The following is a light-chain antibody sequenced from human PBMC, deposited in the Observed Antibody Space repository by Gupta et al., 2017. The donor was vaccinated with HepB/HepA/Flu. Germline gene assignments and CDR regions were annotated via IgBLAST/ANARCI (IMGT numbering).Light chain of an antibody. CDR1: QSVSSSY. V-gene: IGKV3-20*01. Sequence: ELPPSPGTLSLSPGEQATLSCRASQSVSSSYLAWYQQKPGQAPRLLIYGASSRATGIPDRFSGSGSGTDFTLTISSLEPEDFAVYYCQQYGSSPRTFGQGTXVEIK. CDR2: GAS. J-gene: IGKJ1*01. CDR3: QQYGSSPRT.